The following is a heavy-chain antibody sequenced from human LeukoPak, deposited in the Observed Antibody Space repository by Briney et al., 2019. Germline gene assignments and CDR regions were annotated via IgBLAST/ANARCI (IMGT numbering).Heavy chain of an antibody. CDR1: GYTFTSYG. D-gene: IGHD2-2*01. CDR2: ISAYNGNT. Sequence: ASVKVSCKASGYTFTSYGISWVRQAPGQGLEWMGWISAYNGNTNYAQKLQGRVTMTTDTSTSTAYMELRSLRSDDTAVYYCARVRGDCSSTSCLYRLPGGFDYWGQGTLVTVSS. J-gene: IGHJ4*02. V-gene: IGHV1-18*01. CDR3: ARVRGDCSSTSCLYRLPGGFDY.